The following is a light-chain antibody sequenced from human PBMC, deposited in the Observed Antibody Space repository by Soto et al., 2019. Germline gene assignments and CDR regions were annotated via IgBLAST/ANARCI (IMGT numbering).Light chain of an antibody. CDR1: QSVRSY. J-gene: IGKJ2*01. V-gene: IGKV3-11*01. Sequence: EIVLTQSPATLSLSPXERATLSCRASQSVRSYLAWYQQKHGQAPRLLIYDASNRATGIPARFSGGGSGTDFTLTISSLEPEDFAVYYCQQRSNWPPTFGQGTKLEIK. CDR3: QQRSNWPPT. CDR2: DAS.